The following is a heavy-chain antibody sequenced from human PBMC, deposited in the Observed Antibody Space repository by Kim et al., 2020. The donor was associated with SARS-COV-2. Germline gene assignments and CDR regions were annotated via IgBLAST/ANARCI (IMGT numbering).Heavy chain of an antibody. CDR3: AKDLGGDSSSWYPTGYFAL. Sequence: GGSLRLSCAASGFTFSSYAMSWVRQAPGKGLEWVSAISGSGGSTYYADSVKGRFTISRDNSKNTLYLQMNSLRAEDTAVYYCAKDLGGDSSSWYPTGYFALWGRGNLVTVSS. CDR2: ISGSGGST. D-gene: IGHD6-13*01. CDR1: GFTFSSYA. V-gene: IGHV3-23*01. J-gene: IGHJ2*01.